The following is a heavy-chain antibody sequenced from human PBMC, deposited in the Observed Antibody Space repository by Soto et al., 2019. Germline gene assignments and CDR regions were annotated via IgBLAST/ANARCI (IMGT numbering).Heavy chain of an antibody. D-gene: IGHD6-13*01. Sequence: QVQLQESGPGLVKPSQTLSLTCTVSGDSIGTGGHYWSWIRQHPGKGLEWLAYIYYSGGTFYNPSLRGRLTISLDTSKNQFSLQLSSVTATDTAVYYCASQYSNSWYVGPLNYWGQGILVTVSS. CDR3: ASQYSNSWYVGPLNY. V-gene: IGHV4-31*03. CDR2: IYYSGGT. J-gene: IGHJ4*02. CDR1: GDSIGTGGHY.